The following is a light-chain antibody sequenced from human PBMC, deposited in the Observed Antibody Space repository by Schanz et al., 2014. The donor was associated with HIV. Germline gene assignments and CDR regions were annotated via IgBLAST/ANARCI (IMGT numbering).Light chain of an antibody. CDR3: QQLNSFPYT. CDR2: QAS. J-gene: IGKJ2*01. V-gene: IGKV1-5*03. CDR1: QSISNR. Sequence: DIQMTQPPSTLSASVGDTVTITCRASQSISNRLAWYQQKPGKAPKILIYQASNLESGVPSRFSGSGSGTEFTLTINGLQPDDFATYYCQQLNSFPYTFGQGTMLEI.